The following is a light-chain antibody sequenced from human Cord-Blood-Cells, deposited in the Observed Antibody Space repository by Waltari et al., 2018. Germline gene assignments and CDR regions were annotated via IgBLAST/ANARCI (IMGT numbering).Light chain of an antibody. CDR2: GAS. Sequence: EIVMTQSPATLSVSPGERATLSCRASQSVSSNLAWYQQKPGQAPRLLIYGASTRATGIPARFSGSGSWTEFTLTISSLQSEDFAVYYCQQYNNWPIFTFGPGTKVDIK. V-gene: IGKV3-15*01. J-gene: IGKJ3*01. CDR1: QSVSSN. CDR3: QQYNNWPIFT.